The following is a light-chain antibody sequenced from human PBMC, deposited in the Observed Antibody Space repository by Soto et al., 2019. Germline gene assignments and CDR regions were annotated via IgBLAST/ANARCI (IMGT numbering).Light chain of an antibody. CDR2: SNN. J-gene: IGLJ2*01. CDR1: SSNIGTNY. Sequence: QAVVTQPPSASGPPGQRVTISCSGSSSNIGTNYVYWYQQLPGTAPKLLIYSNNQRPSGVPDRFSGSKSGTSASLAISGLRSEDEADYYCAAWDDSLRGPVFGGGTKLTVL. V-gene: IGLV1-47*02. CDR3: AAWDDSLRGPV.